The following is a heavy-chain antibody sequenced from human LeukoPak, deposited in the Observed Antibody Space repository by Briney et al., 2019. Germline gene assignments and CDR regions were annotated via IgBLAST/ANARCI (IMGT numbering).Heavy chain of an antibody. CDR1: GGSISSYS. CDR3: ARHYDSSAYWYYFDY. V-gene: IGHV4-59*08. J-gene: IGHJ4*02. CDR2: IYNSGST. Sequence: SETLSLTCTVSGGSISSYSWSWIRQPPGKGLEWIGYIYNSGSTNYNPSLKSRVTISVDTYKNQFSLKLSSVTAADTAVYYCARHYDSSAYWYYFDYWGQGTLVTVSS. D-gene: IGHD3-22*01.